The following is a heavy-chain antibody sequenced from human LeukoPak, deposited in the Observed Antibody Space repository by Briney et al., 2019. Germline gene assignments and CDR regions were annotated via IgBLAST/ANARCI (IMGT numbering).Heavy chain of an antibody. D-gene: IGHD3-22*01. CDR3: ARGRYYDSNPFDY. V-gene: IGHV4-4*07. Sequence: SETLSLTCTVSGGSISSYYGSWIRQPAGKGLELIGRIYTSGTTNYNPSLKSRVTISVDTSKNQFSLKLSSVTAADTAVYYCARGRYYDSNPFDYWGQGTLVTVSS. CDR1: GGSISSYY. CDR2: IYTSGTT. J-gene: IGHJ4*02.